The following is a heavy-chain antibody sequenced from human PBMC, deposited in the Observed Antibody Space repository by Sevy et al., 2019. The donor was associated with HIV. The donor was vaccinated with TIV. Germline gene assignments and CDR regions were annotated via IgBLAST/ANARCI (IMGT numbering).Heavy chain of an antibody. CDR2: ILYDGSNK. J-gene: IGHJ6*02. V-gene: IGHV3-30*04. CDR1: GFSFSSYA. CDR3: ARDGLGGFAKTLDV. Sequence: GGSLRLSCAASGFSFSSYAMLWVRRAPGKGLDWVALILYDGSNKYYADSVKGRFTISRDNAKNTLYLQMNSLRPEDTAVYYCARDGLGGFAKTLDVWGQGTTVTVSS. D-gene: IGHD3-16*01.